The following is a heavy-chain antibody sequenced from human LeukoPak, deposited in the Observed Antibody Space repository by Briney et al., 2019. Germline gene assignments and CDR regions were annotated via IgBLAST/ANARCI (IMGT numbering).Heavy chain of an antibody. J-gene: IGHJ3*01. CDR2: ISSSSIYI. CDR3: ARGRQNSGSYSDAFDA. Sequence: GGSLRLSCAASGFTFSSYGMSWVRQAPGKGLEWVSSISSSSIYIYYADSVKGRFTISRDNAKNSLYLQMNNLRAEDTAVYYCARGRQNSGSYSDAFDAWGQGTMVTVSS. D-gene: IGHD1-26*01. CDR1: GFTFSSYG. V-gene: IGHV3-21*01.